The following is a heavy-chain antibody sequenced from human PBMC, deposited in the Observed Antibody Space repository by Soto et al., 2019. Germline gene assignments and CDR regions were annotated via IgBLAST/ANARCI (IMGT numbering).Heavy chain of an antibody. V-gene: IGHV4-34*01. CDR3: ARGIVTNYYGSGRPKYYYYMDV. Sequence: PSETLSLTCSVYGGSFGGYYWSWIRQPPGKGLEWIGEINHSGSTNYNPSLKSRVTISVDTSKNQFSLKLSSVTAADTAVYYCARGIVTNYYGSGRPKYYYYMDVWGKGTTVTVSS. CDR1: GGSFGGYY. CDR2: INHSGST. J-gene: IGHJ6*03. D-gene: IGHD3-10*01.